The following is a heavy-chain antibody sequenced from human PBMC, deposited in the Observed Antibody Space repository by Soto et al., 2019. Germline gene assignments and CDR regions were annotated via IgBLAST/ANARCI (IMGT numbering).Heavy chain of an antibody. CDR2: IKEDGSDK. CDR1: GFSFSSYS. D-gene: IGHD3-16*01. CDR3: ATTLTTSAEYFQY. Sequence: LRLSCAASGFSFSSYSMNWLRQFPGKGLEWVAHIKEDGSDKYYGDSVKGRFIISRENAKNSLFLQMNSLRAEDTAVYYCATTLTTSAEYFQYWGQGTLVTVSS. J-gene: IGHJ1*01. V-gene: IGHV3-7*01.